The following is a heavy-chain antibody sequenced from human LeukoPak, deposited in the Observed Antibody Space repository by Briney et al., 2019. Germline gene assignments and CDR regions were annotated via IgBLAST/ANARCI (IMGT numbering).Heavy chain of an antibody. CDR3: ARPTRSAYDTTFDY. Sequence: GESLKISCKGSGYSFTSSWIGWVRQMPGKGPEWKGIIYPGDSDARYSPSFQGQVTISADKSISTAYLQWSSLKASDTAMYYCARPTRSAYDTTFDYWGQGTLVTVSS. V-gene: IGHV5-51*01. CDR2: IYPGDSDA. J-gene: IGHJ4*02. D-gene: IGHD3-3*01. CDR1: GYSFTSSW.